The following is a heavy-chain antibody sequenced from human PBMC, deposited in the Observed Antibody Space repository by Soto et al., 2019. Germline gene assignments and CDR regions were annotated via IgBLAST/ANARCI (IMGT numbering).Heavy chain of an antibody. CDR1: GYTFTSYD. CDR2: MNPNSGNT. J-gene: IGHJ6*03. V-gene: IGHV1-8*01. D-gene: IGHD3-3*02. Sequence: GASVKVSCKASGYTFTSYDINWVRQATGQGFEWMGWMNPNSGNTGYAQKFQGRVTMTRNTSISTAYMELSSLRSEDTAVYYCARGRIFGVVIIIYYYMDVWGKGTTVTVS. CDR3: ARGRIFGVVIIIYYYMDV.